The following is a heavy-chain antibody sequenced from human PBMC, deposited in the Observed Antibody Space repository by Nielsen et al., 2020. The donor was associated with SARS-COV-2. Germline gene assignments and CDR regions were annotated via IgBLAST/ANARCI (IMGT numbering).Heavy chain of an antibody. J-gene: IGHJ6*02. CDR3: AREKVVVPTNGMDV. D-gene: IGHD2-15*01. CDR1: GYTFTSYA. Sequence: ASVKVSCKASGYTFTSYAMHWVRQAPGQRLEWMGWINAGNGNTKYSQKFQGRVTITRDTSASTAYMELSSLRSEDTAVYYCAREKVVVPTNGMDVWGQGTTVTVSS. V-gene: IGHV1-3*01. CDR2: INAGNGNT.